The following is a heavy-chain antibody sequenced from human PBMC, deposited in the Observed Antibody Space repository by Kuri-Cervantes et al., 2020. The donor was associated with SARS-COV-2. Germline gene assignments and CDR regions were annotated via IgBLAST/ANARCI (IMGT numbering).Heavy chain of an antibody. D-gene: IGHD1-26*01. CDR3: AKDKVGATPNWFDP. CDR1: GFTFSSYA. CDR2: ISYDGSNK. Sequence: GESLKISCAASGFTFSSYAMHWVRQAPGKGLEWVAVISYDGSNKYYADSVKGRFTISRDNSKNTLYLQMNSLRAEDTAVYYCAKDKVGATPNWFDPWGQGTLVTVSS. J-gene: IGHJ5*02. V-gene: IGHV3-30-3*02.